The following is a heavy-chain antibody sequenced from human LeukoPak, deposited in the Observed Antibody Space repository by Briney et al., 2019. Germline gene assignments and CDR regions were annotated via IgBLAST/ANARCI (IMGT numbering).Heavy chain of an antibody. CDR3: ARDCSSTSCYRTLDY. Sequence: GGSLRLSCAASGFTFNSYEMNWVRQAPGKGLEWVSYISSSGYTIHYADSVKGRFTISRDNAKNSLYLQMNSQRAEDTAVYYCARDCSSTSCYRTLDYWGQGTLVTVSS. D-gene: IGHD2-2*01. CDR2: ISSSGYTI. J-gene: IGHJ4*02. CDR1: GFTFNSYE. V-gene: IGHV3-48*03.